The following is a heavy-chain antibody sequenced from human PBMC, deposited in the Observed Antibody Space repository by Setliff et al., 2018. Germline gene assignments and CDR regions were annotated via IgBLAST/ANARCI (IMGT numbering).Heavy chain of an antibody. CDR3: ARGRIQLWKYYFDY. Sequence: SETLSLTCTVSGGSISSGSYYWNWIRQPAEKGLEWIGHIQTIGSTNYNPSLRSRVTISVNTSKNQFSLKMSSVTAADTAVYYCARGRIQLWKYYFDYWGQGTLVTVSS. J-gene: IGHJ4*02. D-gene: IGHD5-18*01. V-gene: IGHV4-61*09. CDR1: GGSISSGSYY. CDR2: IQTIGST.